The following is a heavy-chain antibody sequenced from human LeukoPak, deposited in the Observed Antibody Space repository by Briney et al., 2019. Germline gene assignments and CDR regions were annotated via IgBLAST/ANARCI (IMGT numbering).Heavy chain of an antibody. D-gene: IGHD3-16*02. CDR1: GYTFTGYY. CDR2: INPNSGGT. V-gene: IGHV1-2*02. CDR3: ARELSNYDYVWGSYRYSYYFDY. J-gene: IGHJ4*02. Sequence: GASVKVSCKASGYTFTGYYMHWVRQVPGQGLEWMGWINPNSGGTNYAQKFQGRVTMTRDTSISTAYMELSRLRSDDTAVYYCARELSNYDYVWGSYRYSYYFDYWGQGTLVTVSS.